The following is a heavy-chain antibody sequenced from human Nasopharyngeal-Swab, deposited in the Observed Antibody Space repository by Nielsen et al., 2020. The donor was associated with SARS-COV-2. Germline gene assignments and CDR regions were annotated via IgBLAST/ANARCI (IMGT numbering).Heavy chain of an antibody. V-gene: IGHV4-61*01. Sequence: SETLSLTCTVSGCSVSSGSYYWSWILQPPGKGLEWIGYIYYSGSTNYNPSLKSRVTISVDTSKNQFSLKLSSVTAADTAVYYCARRDGDFWSGEDNWFDPWGQGTLVTVSS. CDR2: IYYSGST. J-gene: IGHJ5*02. CDR1: GCSVSSGSYY. D-gene: IGHD3-3*01. CDR3: ARRDGDFWSGEDNWFDP.